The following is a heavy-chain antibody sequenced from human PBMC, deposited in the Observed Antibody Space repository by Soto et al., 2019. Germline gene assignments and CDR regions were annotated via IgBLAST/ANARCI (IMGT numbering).Heavy chain of an antibody. V-gene: IGHV3-23*01. D-gene: IGHD6-19*01. Sequence: LRLSCAVSGFIFDSYMMTWVRQAPGKGLEWVSSISGDGGTTYYADSVKGRFTISRDNSEKTLSLQMNSLRSEDTALYFCVKGGTVAGWFSFDNWGQGAQVTVSS. J-gene: IGHJ4*02. CDR1: GFIFDSYM. CDR3: VKGGTVAGWFSFDN. CDR2: ISGDGGTT.